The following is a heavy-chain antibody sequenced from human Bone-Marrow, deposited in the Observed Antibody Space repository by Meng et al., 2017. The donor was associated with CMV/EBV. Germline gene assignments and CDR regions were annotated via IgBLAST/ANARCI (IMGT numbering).Heavy chain of an antibody. D-gene: IGHD3-3*01. V-gene: IGHV4-39*07. J-gene: IGHJ4*02. CDR1: GGSISSSSYY. CDR3: ARSVNYDFWSGSPVGSFDY. Sequence: SETLSLTCTVSGGSISSSSYYWGWIRQPPGKGLEWIGSIYYSGSTNYNPSLKSRVTISVDTSKNQFSLKLSSVTAADTAVYYCARSVNYDFWSGSPVGSFDYWGQGTLVTVSS. CDR2: IYYSGST.